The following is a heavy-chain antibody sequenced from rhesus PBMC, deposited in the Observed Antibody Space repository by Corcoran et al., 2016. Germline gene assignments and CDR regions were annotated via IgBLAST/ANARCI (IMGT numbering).Heavy chain of an antibody. CDR2: IKGDNGNT. D-gene: IGHD1-38*01. V-gene: IGHV4-80*01. CDR3: TTPAPYTPGTT. CDR1: GASLSNYW. Sequence: QVQLQESGPGLVKPSETLSLTCGVSGASLSNYWWSWIRQPPGHGLEWIGKIKGDNGNTNFNPSLKSSVTNSKAASQRQFSRKRNAVTAADTAVYYCTTPAPYTPGTTWGQGVLVTVSS. J-gene: IGHJ4*01.